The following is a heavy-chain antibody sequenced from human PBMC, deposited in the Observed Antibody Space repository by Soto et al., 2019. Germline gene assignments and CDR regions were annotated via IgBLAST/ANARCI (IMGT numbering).Heavy chain of an antibody. J-gene: IGHJ4*02. V-gene: IGHV3-30*18. D-gene: IGHD6-19*01. CDR3: AKDREWLVRVGIFDD. Sequence: QVQLVESGGGVVQPGRSLRLSCAASGFSFSRYGMHWVRQAPGKGLEWVAVILSDENNKYYADSVKGRFTISRDNSRNTVYLQMNGLRVEDTAVYYCAKDREWLVRVGIFDDWGQGALVTVSS. CDR2: ILSDENNK. CDR1: GFSFSRYG.